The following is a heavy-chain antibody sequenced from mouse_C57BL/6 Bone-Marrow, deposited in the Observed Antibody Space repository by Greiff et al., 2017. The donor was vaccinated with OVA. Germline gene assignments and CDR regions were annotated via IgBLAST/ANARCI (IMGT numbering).Heavy chain of an antibody. J-gene: IGHJ3*01. D-gene: IGHD2-3*01. Sequence: QVQLQQPGAELVKPGASVKVSCKASGYTFTSYWMHWVKPRPGQGLEWIGRIHPSDSDTNYNQKFQGTATLTVDKSSRTAYMQLRSLTSEDSAVYYCAIRWLLPFAYWGQGTLVTVSA. V-gene: IGHV1-74*01. CDR3: AIRWLLPFAY. CDR2: IHPSDSDT. CDR1: GYTFTSYW.